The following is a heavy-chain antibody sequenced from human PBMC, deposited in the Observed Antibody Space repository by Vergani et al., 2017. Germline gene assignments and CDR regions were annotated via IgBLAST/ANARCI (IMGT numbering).Heavy chain of an antibody. CDR3: ARDSWDIVVVPAAINYYYGMDV. CDR1: GFTFSSYG. V-gene: IGHV3-48*04. CDR2: ISSSGSTI. D-gene: IGHD2-2*02. Sequence: VQLVESGGGVVQPGRSLRLSCAASGFTFSSYGMHWVRQAPGKGLEWVSYISSSGSTIYYADSVKGRFTISRDNAKNSLYLQMNSLRAEDTAVYYCARDSWDIVVVPAAINYYYGMDVWGQGTTVTVSS. J-gene: IGHJ6*02.